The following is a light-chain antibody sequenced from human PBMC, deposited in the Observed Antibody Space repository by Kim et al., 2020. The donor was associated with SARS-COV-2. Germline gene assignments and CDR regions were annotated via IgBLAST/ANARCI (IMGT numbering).Light chain of an antibody. CDR3: QQTYISPFT. J-gene: IGKJ3*01. Sequence: DIQMTQSPSSLSASVGDRVTITCRTSQNINSHLNWYHQKPGRAPKLLIYAASTLQGGVPSRFSGSGSETDFTLTIISLQPEDFATYFCQQTYISPFTCGPGTKVDIK. CDR2: AAS. CDR1: QNINSH. V-gene: IGKV1-39*01.